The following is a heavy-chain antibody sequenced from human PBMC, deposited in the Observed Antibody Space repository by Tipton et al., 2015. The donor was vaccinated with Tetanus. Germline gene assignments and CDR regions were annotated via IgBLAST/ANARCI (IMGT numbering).Heavy chain of an antibody. CDR2: INHSGST. Sequence: TLSLTCAVYGGSFSGYYWSWIRQPPGKGLEWIGEINHSGSTNYNPSLKSRVTISVDTSKNQFSLKLSSVTAADTAVYYCARGPPLHDWFDPWGQGTLVTVSS. CDR3: ARGPPLHDWFDP. CDR1: GGSFSGYY. J-gene: IGHJ5*02. V-gene: IGHV4-34*01.